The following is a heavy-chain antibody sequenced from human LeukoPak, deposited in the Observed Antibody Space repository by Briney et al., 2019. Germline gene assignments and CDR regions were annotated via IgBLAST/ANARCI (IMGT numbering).Heavy chain of an antibody. Sequence: SVKVSCKASGGTFSSYAISWVRQAPGQGLEWMGRIIPIFGTANYAQKFQGRVTITTDESTSTAYMELSSLRSGDTAVYYCARSLVGGGGGGSYYDYWGQGTLVTVSS. CDR1: GGTFSSYA. J-gene: IGHJ4*02. V-gene: IGHV1-69*05. CDR3: ARSLVGGGGGGSYYDY. D-gene: IGHD3-10*01. CDR2: IIPIFGTA.